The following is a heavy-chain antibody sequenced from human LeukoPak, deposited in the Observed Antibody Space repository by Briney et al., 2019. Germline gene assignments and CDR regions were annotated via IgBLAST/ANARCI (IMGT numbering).Heavy chain of an antibody. CDR2: ISYDGSNK. CDR1: GFTFSSYG. CDR3: ATSAGPDYFDY. J-gene: IGHJ4*02. D-gene: IGHD3-10*01. V-gene: IGHV3-30*03. Sequence: PGGSLRLSCAASGFTFSSYGMHWVRQAPGKGLEWVAVISYDGSNKYYADSVKGRFTISRDNSKNTLYLQMNSLRAEDTAVYYCATSAGPDYFDYWGQGTLVTVSS.